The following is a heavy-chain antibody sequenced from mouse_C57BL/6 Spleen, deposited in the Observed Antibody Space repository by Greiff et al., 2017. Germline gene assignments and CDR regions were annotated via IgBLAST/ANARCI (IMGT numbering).Heavy chain of an antibody. CDR3: AREDYYGTADYYAMDY. V-gene: IGHV1-54*01. CDR1: GYAFTNYL. J-gene: IGHJ4*01. CDR2: INPGSGGT. D-gene: IGHD1-2*01. Sequence: QVQLQQSGAELVRPGTSVKVSCKASGYAFTNYLIEWVKQRPGQVLEWIGVINPGSGGTNYNEKSKGKATLTADKSSSIAYMQLSSLTSEDSAVYFCAREDYYGTADYYAMDYWGQGTSDTVSS.